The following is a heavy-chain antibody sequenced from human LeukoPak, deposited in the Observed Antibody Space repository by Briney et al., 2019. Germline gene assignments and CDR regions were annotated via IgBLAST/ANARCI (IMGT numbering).Heavy chain of an antibody. CDR2: ISSSSSYI. J-gene: IGHJ4*02. CDR3: AREVTPYY. Sequence: PGGSLRLSCAASGFTFSSYCMNWVRQAPGKGLEWVSFISSSSSYIYYADSVKGRFTISGDNAKNSLFLQMNSLRAEDTAVYYCAREVTPYYWGQGTLVTVSS. D-gene: IGHD2-15*01. V-gene: IGHV3-21*01. CDR1: GFTFSSYC.